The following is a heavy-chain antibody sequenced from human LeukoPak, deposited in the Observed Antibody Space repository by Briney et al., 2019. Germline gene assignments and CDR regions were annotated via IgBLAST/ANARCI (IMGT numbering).Heavy chain of an antibody. Sequence: VASVKVSCKASGYTFTGYYMHWVRQAPGQGLEWMGRINPNSGGTNYAQKFQGRVTMTRDTSISTAYMELSRLRSDDTAVYYCVAVATMVRGVTQNFDYWGQGTPVTVSS. J-gene: IGHJ4*02. CDR3: VAVATMVRGVTQNFDY. D-gene: IGHD3-10*01. V-gene: IGHV1-2*06. CDR1: GYTFTGYY. CDR2: INPNSGGT.